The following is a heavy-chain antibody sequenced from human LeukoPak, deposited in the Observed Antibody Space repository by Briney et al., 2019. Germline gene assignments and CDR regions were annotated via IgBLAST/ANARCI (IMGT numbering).Heavy chain of an antibody. J-gene: IGHJ4*02. CDR1: GFTFSSYS. Sequence: PGGSLRLSCAASGFTFSSYSMIWVRQAPGKGLEWVSHITASGTAMFYADSVKGRLTISRDNAKNSLYLQMNSLIDEDTAVYYCASSGSYRFDYWGQGTLVTVSS. V-gene: IGHV3-48*02. D-gene: IGHD1-26*01. CDR3: ASSGSYRFDY. CDR2: ITASGTAM.